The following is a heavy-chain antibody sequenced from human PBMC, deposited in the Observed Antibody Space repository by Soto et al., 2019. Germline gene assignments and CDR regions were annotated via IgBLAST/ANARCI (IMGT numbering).Heavy chain of an antibody. J-gene: IGHJ6*02. Sequence: QVQLVQSGAEVKKPGSSVKVSCKASGGTFSSYAISWGRQAPGQGLELMGGIIPIFGTADYAQKFQGRVTITADESTSTAYMELSSLRSEDTAVYYCARHVPAAGDYYGMDVWGQGTTVTVSS. CDR3: ARHVPAAGDYYGMDV. D-gene: IGHD2-2*01. V-gene: IGHV1-69*12. CDR1: GGTFSSYA. CDR2: IIPIFGTA.